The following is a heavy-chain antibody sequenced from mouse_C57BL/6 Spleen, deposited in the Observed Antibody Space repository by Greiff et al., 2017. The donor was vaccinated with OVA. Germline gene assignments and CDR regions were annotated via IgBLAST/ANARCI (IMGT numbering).Heavy chain of an antibody. Sequence: EVQLVESGGGLVKPGGSLKLSCAASGFTFSDYGMHWVRQAPEKGLEWVAYISSGSSTIYYADTVKGRFTISRDNAKNTLFLQMTSLRSEDTAMYYCARDSSGLAYWGQGTLVTVSA. J-gene: IGHJ3*01. CDR1: GFTFSDYG. V-gene: IGHV5-17*01. CDR2: ISSGSSTI. CDR3: ARDSSGLAY. D-gene: IGHD3-2*02.